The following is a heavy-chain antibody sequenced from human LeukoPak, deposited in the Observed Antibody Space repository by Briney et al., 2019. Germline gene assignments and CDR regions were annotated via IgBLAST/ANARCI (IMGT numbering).Heavy chain of an antibody. Sequence: SVKVSCKASGGTFSSYAISWVRQAPGLGLEWMGGIIPIFGTANYAQKFQGRVTITTDESTSTAYMELSSLRSEDTAVYYCARSDSSSWYWRYNWFDPWGQGTLVTVSS. J-gene: IGHJ5*02. V-gene: IGHV1-69*05. CDR1: GGTFSSYA. D-gene: IGHD6-13*01. CDR3: ARSDSSSWYWRYNWFDP. CDR2: IIPIFGTA.